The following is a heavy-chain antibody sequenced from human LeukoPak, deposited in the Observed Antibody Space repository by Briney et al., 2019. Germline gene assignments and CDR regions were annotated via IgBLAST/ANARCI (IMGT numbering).Heavy chain of an antibody. CDR3: ARDLGEDTTMIFFDF. V-gene: IGHV1-18*01. Sequence: ASVKLSCETSGYTFSNHGISWRRQAPGQGLEWKGWSSAYNGNTKYAQNVQGRVTMTADTSTDTAYMELRSLRSDDTAVYYCARDLGEDTTMIFFDFWGQGTLVTVSS. D-gene: IGHD5-18*01. CDR1: GYTFSNHG. CDR2: SSAYNGNT. J-gene: IGHJ4*02.